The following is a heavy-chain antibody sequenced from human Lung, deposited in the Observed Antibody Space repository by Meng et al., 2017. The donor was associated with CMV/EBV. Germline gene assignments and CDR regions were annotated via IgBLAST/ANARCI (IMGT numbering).Heavy chain of an antibody. D-gene: IGHD6-19*01. J-gene: IGHJ6*02. CDR2: ISWDGGST. V-gene: IGHV3-43D*03. CDR3: AKGLRYYYGMDV. Sequence: ESXKISCAASGFTFDDYAMHWVRQAPGKGLEWVSLISWDGGSTYYADSVKGRFTISRDNSKNSLYLHMNSLRAEDTALYYCAKGLRYYYGMDVWGQGTTVTVSS. CDR1: GFTFDDYA.